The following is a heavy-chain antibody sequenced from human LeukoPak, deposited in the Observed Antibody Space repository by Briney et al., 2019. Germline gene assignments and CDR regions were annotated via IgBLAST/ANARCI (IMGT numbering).Heavy chain of an antibody. D-gene: IGHD6-19*01. CDR3: ARGIGWLTDH. Sequence: SETLSLTCTVSGGSVSSGTYFLNCIRQPPGKGLEWSVYFDYNGRTNYSPSLKSRVTISIDTTKNQFSLKVRSVTAADTAVYYCARGIGWLTDHWGQGTLVTVSS. CDR2: FDYNGRT. J-gene: IGHJ4*02. V-gene: IGHV4-61*01. CDR1: GGSVSSGTYF.